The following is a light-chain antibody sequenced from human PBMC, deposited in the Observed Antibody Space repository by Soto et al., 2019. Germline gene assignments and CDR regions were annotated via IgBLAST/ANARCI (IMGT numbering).Light chain of an antibody. Sequence: SYELTQPPSVSVAPGQTARITCGGSNIGGRSVHWYQQKPGQAPILVVYDDRDRPSGIPERFSGSNSGNMATLTISRVEVGDEADYYCQVWDSSSDHWVFGGGTKLTVL. V-gene: IGLV3-21*02. CDR1: NIGGRS. J-gene: IGLJ3*02. CDR2: DDR. CDR3: QVWDSSSDHWV.